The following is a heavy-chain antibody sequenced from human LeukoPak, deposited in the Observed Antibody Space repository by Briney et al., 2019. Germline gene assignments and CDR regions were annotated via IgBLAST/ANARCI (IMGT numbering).Heavy chain of an antibody. Sequence: SETLSLTCAVSGGSISSGGYSWSWIRQPPGKGLEWIGYIYHSGSTYYNPSLKSRVTISVDRFKNQFSLKLSSVTAADTAVYYCARGDDYYDSSGYSFDYWGQGTLVTVSS. CDR2: IYHSGST. CDR1: GGSISSGGYS. CDR3: ARGDDYYDSSGYSFDY. V-gene: IGHV4-30-2*01. D-gene: IGHD3-22*01. J-gene: IGHJ4*02.